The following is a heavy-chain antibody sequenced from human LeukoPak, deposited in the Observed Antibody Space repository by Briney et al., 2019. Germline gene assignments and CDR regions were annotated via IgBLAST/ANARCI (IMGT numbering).Heavy chain of an antibody. CDR2: ISYDGSNK. V-gene: IGHV3-30-3*01. CDR1: GFTFSSYA. Sequence: GGSLRLSCAASGFTFSSYAMHWVRQAPGKGLEWVAVISYDGSNKYYADSVNGRFTISRDNSKNTLYLQMNSLRAEDTAVYYCAKDLGATVVTPSVFDIWGQGPMVTVSS. J-gene: IGHJ3*02. D-gene: IGHD4-23*01. CDR3: AKDLGATVVTPSVFDI.